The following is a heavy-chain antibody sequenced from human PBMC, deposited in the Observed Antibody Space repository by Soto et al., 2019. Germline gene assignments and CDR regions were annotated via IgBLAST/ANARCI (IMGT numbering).Heavy chain of an antibody. J-gene: IGHJ6*03. CDR2: ISAYNGNT. V-gene: IGHV1-18*01. CDR3: ARVFQRYYYYMDV. CDR1: GYTFTSYG. Sequence: QVQLVQSGAEVKKPGASVKVSCKASGYTFTSYGISWVRPAPGQGLEWMGWISAYNGNTNSAQKLQGRLTMTTDTSTSTAYVELRSLRSDDTAVYYCARVFQRYYYYMDVWGKGTTVTVSS.